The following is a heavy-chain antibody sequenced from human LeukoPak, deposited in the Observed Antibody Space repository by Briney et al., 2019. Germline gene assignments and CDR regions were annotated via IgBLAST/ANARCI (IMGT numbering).Heavy chain of an antibody. CDR2: INPNSGGT. Sequence: ASVKVSCKASGYTFTGYYMHWVLQAPGQGLEWMGWINPNSGGTNYAQKFQGRVTMTRDTSISTAYMELSRLRSDDTAVYYCARGMGSSWYEGVDYWGQGTLVTVSS. V-gene: IGHV1-2*02. D-gene: IGHD6-13*01. CDR3: ARGMGSSWYEGVDY. CDR1: GYTFTGYY. J-gene: IGHJ4*02.